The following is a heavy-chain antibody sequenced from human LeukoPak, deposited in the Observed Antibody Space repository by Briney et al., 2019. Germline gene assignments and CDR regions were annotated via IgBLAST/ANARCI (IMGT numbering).Heavy chain of an antibody. CDR3: ARDHCSSTSCYFTGYYYYYGMDV. J-gene: IGHJ6*02. D-gene: IGHD2-2*01. V-gene: IGHV3-11*01. Sequence: GGSLRLSCAASGFTFSDYYMSWIRQAPGKGLECVSYISSSGSTIYYADSVKGRFTISRDNAKNSLYLQMNSLRAEDTAVYYCARDHCSSTSCYFTGYYYYYGMDVWGQGTTVTVSS. CDR2: ISSSGSTI. CDR1: GFTFSDYY.